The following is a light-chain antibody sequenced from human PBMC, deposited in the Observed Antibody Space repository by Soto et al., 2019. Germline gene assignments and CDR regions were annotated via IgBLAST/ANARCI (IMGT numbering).Light chain of an antibody. V-gene: IGKV3-11*01. CDR3: QQRSNWPV. CDR2: DAS. CDR1: QSVSSY. J-gene: IGKJ5*01. Sequence: VVLTQSPATLSFSPWERGTLSCRASQSVSSYLAWYQQKPGQAPRLLIYDASNRATGIPARFSGSGSGADFTLTISSLEPEDFAVYYCQQRSNWPVFGQGTRLEIK.